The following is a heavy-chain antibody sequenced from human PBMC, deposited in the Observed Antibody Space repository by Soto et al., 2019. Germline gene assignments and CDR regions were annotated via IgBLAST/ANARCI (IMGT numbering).Heavy chain of an antibody. J-gene: IGHJ4*02. D-gene: IGHD2-15*01. CDR1: VVTFISHT. CDR3: AREVDGNIRY. CDR2: IIPSLDIT. Sequence: GASVTVSCKASVVTFISHTVSWVRQAPGQGLEWMGRIIPSLDITNYAQSFQGRVTITADKSTSTAYMDLSTLGSGDTAVYFCAREVDGNIRYWGQGTLVTVSS. V-gene: IGHV1-69*04.